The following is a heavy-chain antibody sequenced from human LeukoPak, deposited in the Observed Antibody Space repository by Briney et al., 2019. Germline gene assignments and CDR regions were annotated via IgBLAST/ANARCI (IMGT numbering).Heavy chain of an antibody. V-gene: IGHV3-30*18. D-gene: IGHD6-19*01. J-gene: IGHJ4*02. CDR3: AKDAKGSGWYFDY. CDR2: ISYDGSNK. CDR1: GFTFSSYG. Sequence: QPGGSLRLSCAASGFTFSSYGMHWVRQAPGKGLEWVAVISYDGSNKYYADSVKGRFTISRDNSKNTLYLQMNSLRAEDTAVYYCAKDAKGSGWYFDYWGQGTLVTVSS.